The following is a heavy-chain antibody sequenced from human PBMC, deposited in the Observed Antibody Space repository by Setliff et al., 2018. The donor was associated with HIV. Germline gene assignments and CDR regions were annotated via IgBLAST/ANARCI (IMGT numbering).Heavy chain of an antibody. CDR2: IYYSGST. Sequence: PSETLSLTCTGPGRSISSNSYYWRWIRQPAGKGLEWIGYIYYSGSTNYNPSLKRRITISVDTSKNQFSLKLSTVTALDTAVYYCATRLSGGYGYYWGQGTLVTVSS. CDR3: ATRLSGGYGYY. V-gene: IGHV4-61*05. D-gene: IGHD2-15*01. J-gene: IGHJ4*02. CDR1: GRSISSNSYY.